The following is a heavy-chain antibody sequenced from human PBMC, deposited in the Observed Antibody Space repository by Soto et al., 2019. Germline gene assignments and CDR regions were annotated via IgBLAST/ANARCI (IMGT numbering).Heavy chain of an antibody. CDR3: AREVRGTSVHGY. J-gene: IGHJ4*02. D-gene: IGHD1-1*01. Sequence: ASVKVSCKASGYTFTTYAIQWLRQAPGERLEWMGWVNAANGQTKYSQKFQGGVTITGDTYATTAYMYLSSLTSEDTAVYYCAREVRGTSVHGYWGQGTLVTVSS. V-gene: IGHV1-3*01. CDR2: VNAANGQT. CDR1: GYTFTTYA.